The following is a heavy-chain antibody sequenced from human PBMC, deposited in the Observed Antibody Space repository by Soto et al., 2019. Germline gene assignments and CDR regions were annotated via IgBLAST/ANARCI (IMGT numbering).Heavy chain of an antibody. D-gene: IGHD6-19*01. CDR3: ARGIAVAGTSYWFDP. CDR2: IYYSGST. CDR1: GCSVSSGSYY. Sequence: PXETLSLTCTVSGCSVSSGSYYWSWIRQPPGKGLEWIGYIYYSGSTNYNPSLKSRVTISVDTSKNQFPLKLSSVTAADTAVYYCARGIAVAGTSYWFDPWGQGTLVTVSS. V-gene: IGHV4-61*01. J-gene: IGHJ5*02.